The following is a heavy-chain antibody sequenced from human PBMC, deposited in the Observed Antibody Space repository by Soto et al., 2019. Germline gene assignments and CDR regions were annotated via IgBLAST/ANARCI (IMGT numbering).Heavy chain of an antibody. V-gene: IGHV3-48*02. J-gene: IGHJ5*02. CDR3: ARDNGIAGSFDP. Sequence: LRLSCAASGFTFRSYSMNWVRQAPGKGLEWVSYISISGTAIYYADSVKGRFTISRDDAKNSLYLQMNSLRDEDTSVYYCARDNGIAGSFDPWGQGALVTVSS. D-gene: IGHD6-13*01. CDR2: ISISGTAI. CDR1: GFTFRSYS.